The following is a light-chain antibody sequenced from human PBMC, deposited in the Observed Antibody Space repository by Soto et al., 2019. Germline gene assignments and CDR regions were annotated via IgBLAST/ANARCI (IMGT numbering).Light chain of an antibody. CDR3: SSYTTSSTLG. CDR2: GVT. J-gene: IGLJ2*01. V-gene: IGLV2-14*01. Sequence: QSALTQPASVSGSPGQSITISCTGTSSDIGAYNYVSWYQQHPGKAPKLMIYGVTNRPSGVSNRFSGSKSGNTASLTISGLQAEDEADYYCSSYTTSSTLGFGAGTKVTVL. CDR1: SSDIGAYNY.